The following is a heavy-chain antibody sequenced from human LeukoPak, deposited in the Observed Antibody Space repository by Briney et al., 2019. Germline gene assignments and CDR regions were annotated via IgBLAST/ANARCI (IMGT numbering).Heavy chain of an antibody. Sequence: ASVKVSCKASGYTFTGYYMHWVRQGPGQGLEWMGRINPNSGGTNYAQKFQGRVTMTRDTSISTAYMELSRLRSDDTAVYYCARDLGYCSSTSCYRDYWGQGTLVTVSS. D-gene: IGHD2-2*01. CDR1: GYTFTGYY. V-gene: IGHV1-2*06. J-gene: IGHJ4*02. CDR3: ARDLGYCSSTSCYRDY. CDR2: INPNSGGT.